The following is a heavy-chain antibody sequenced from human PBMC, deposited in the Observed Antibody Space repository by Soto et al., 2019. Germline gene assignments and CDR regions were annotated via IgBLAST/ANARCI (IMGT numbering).Heavy chain of an antibody. CDR1: GGSISSGGYS. Sequence: SETLSLTCAVSGGSISSGGYSWSWIRQPPGKGLEWIGYIYHSGSTYYNPSLKSRVTISVDTSKNQFSLKLSSVTAADTAVYYCASSGWWYFDYWGQGTLVTAPQ. CDR3: ASSGWWYFDY. CDR2: IYHSGST. V-gene: IGHV4-30-2*01. J-gene: IGHJ4*02. D-gene: IGHD6-19*01.